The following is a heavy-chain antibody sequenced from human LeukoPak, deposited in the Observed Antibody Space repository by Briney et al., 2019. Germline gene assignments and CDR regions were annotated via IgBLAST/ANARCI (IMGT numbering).Heavy chain of an antibody. J-gene: IGHJ4*02. D-gene: IGHD6-19*01. V-gene: IGHV1-2*02. CDR2: INPNSGGT. CDR3: AIWGYSSSFDY. CDR1: GYTFIVYY. Sequence: ASVKVSCKASGYTFIVYYMYWVRQAPGQGLEWMGWINPNSGGTSYAQKFQGRVTMTRDTSISTAYMELSRLRSDDTAVYYCAIWGYSSSFDYWGQGTLVTVSS.